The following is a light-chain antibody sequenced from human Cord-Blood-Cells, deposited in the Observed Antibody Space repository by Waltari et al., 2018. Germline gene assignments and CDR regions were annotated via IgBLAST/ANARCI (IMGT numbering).Light chain of an antibody. CDR2: DVS. V-gene: IGLV2-11*01. Sequence: QSALTQPRSVSGSPGQSVTISCTGTSSDVGGYNYVSWYQQHPGKAPKLMCYDVSKRPSGVPDRFSGSKSGNTSSLTISGLQAEDEADYYCCSYAGSYTVFGGGTKLTVL. J-gene: IGLJ3*02. CDR3: CSYAGSYTV. CDR1: SSDVGGYNY.